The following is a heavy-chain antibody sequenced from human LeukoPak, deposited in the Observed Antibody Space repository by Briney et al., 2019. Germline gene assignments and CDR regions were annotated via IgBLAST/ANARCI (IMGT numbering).Heavy chain of an antibody. CDR3: VRQNFYGSAVWSRAYFDK. J-gene: IGHJ4*02. CDR1: GFTFSRYA. D-gene: IGHD3-10*01. Sequence: SGGSLRLSCAASGFTFSRYAMHWVRQAPGKGLEWLAVIWYDGSKTYYAGSVEGRFTISRDNSKNTVFLQMNRLRAEDTAIYYCVRQNFYGSAVWSRAYFDKWGQGTLVTVSS. V-gene: IGHV3-33*01. CDR2: IWYDGSKT.